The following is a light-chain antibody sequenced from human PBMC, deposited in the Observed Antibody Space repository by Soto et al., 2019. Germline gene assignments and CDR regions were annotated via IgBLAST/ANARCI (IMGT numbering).Light chain of an antibody. J-gene: IGLJ2*01. CDR2: NTY. V-gene: IGLV8-61*01. Sequence: QAVVTQEPSFSVSPGGTVTLTCGLSSGSVSTGYYPSWYQQTPGQAPRTLIYNTYTRSSGVPDRFSASILGDKAALTITGAQADDESDYYCVLYMGSGISVFGGGTKVTVL. CDR1: SGSVSTGYY. CDR3: VLYMGSGISV.